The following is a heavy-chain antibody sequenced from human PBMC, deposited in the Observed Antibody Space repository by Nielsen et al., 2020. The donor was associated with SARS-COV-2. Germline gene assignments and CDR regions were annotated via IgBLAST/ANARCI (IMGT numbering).Heavy chain of an antibody. CDR1: GFSFSSYG. CDR2: ISSSSNYR. Sequence: GGSPRLSCTDSGFSFSSYGMTWVRQAPGKGLEWVSIISSSSNYRYYADSVKGRFTISRDNSKNTLYLQMNSLRAEDTAVYYCAKDPNYGDYELNWFDPWGQGTLVTVSS. J-gene: IGHJ5*02. V-gene: IGHV3-21*04. D-gene: IGHD4-17*01. CDR3: AKDPNYGDYELNWFDP.